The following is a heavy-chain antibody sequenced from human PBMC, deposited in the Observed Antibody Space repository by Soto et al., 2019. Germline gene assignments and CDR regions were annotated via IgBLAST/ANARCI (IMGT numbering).Heavy chain of an antibody. D-gene: IGHD3-3*01. CDR3: ARRGTIFGAHSNWLDP. V-gene: IGHV4-31*03. Sequence: PSETLSLTCTVSGGSISSGGYYWSWIRQHPGKGLEWIGYIYYSGSTYYNPSLKSRVTISVDRSKNQFSLKLSSVTAADTAVYYCARRGTIFGAHSNWLDPWGQGTLVTVSS. J-gene: IGHJ5*02. CDR1: GGSISSGGYY. CDR2: IYYSGST.